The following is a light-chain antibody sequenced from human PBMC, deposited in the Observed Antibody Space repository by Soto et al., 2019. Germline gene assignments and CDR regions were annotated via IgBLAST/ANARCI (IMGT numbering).Light chain of an antibody. CDR1: QSVSNS. CDR3: QQRSNWPPVYT. CDR2: DAS. Sequence: EIVLTQSPATLSLSPGDRATLSCRASQSVSNSLAWYQQKPGQAPRLLIYDASNRATGIPARFRGSGSGTGFTLTISSLEPEDFVVYYCQQRSNWPPVYTFGQGTKLEIK. J-gene: IGKJ2*01. V-gene: IGKV3-11*01.